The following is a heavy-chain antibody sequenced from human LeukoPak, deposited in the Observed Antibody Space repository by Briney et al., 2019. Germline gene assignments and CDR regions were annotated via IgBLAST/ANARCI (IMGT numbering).Heavy chain of an antibody. CDR1: GFTFTAYY. Sequence: ASVKVSCKASGFTFTAYYLHWVRQAPGQGLEWMAYINPNIGGTNYAQKFQGRVTMTSDTSISTAYMELSRLRSDDTAVYYCARDTLHYYDSSGSLCYWGQGTLVTVSS. CDR3: ARDTLHYYDSSGSLCY. J-gene: IGHJ4*02. CDR2: INPNIGGT. D-gene: IGHD3-22*01. V-gene: IGHV1-2*02.